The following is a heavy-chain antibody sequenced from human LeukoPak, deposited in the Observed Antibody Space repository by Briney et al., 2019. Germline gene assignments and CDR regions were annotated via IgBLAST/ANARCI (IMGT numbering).Heavy chain of an antibody. V-gene: IGHV3-23*01. D-gene: IGHD3-16*01. CDR3: VKDGSWGDYYFYFYIDV. Sequence: GGSLRLSCEASGLTFSNSAVGWVRQAPGKGLEWVSGVSASGHYTYYADSAKGRFTISRDNSKNTLFLQMNSLRAEDTALYYCVKDGSWGDYYFYFYIDVWGKGTTVTVSS. J-gene: IGHJ6*03. CDR2: VSASGHYT. CDR1: GLTFSNSA.